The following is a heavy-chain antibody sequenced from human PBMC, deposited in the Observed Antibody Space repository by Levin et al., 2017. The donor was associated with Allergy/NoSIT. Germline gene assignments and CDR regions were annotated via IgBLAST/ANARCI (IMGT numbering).Heavy chain of an antibody. CDR1: GGSIRSSISY. CDR3: ARQCYDILTGYYNFDY. J-gene: IGHJ4*02. V-gene: IGHV4-39*01. Sequence: SQTLSLPCPVSGGSIRSSISYWGWIRQAPGKGLEWIGSIYNSGSTYYNPSLKSRVTTSVDTSKNQFSLKLSSVTAADTAVYYCARQCYDILTGYYNFDYWGQGTLVTVSS. CDR2: IYNSGST. D-gene: IGHD3-9*01.